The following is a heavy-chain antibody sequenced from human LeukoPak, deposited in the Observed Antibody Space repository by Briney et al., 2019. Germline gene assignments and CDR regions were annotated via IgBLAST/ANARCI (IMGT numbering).Heavy chain of an antibody. CDR3: ASTVYSSSWYSGDY. J-gene: IGHJ4*02. CDR1: GGSISSYY. Sequence: SETLSLTCTVSGGSISSYYWSWIRQPPGKGLEWIGYIYYSGSTNYSPSLKSRVTISVDTSKNQFSLKLSSVTAADTAVYYCASTVYSSSWYSGDYWGQGTLVTVSS. D-gene: IGHD6-13*01. CDR2: IYYSGST. V-gene: IGHV4-59*08.